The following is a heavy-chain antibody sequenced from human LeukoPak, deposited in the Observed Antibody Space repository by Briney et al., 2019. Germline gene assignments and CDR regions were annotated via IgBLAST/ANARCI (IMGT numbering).Heavy chain of an antibody. Sequence: SQTLSLTCAVSGGSISSGGYSWSWIRQPPGKGLEWIGYIYHSGSTYYNPSLKSRVTISVDRSKNQFSLKLSSVTAADTAVYYCARAVTTVTTYISYWYFDLWGRGTLVTVSS. V-gene: IGHV4-30-2*01. D-gene: IGHD4-17*01. CDR1: GGSISSGGYS. CDR2: IYHSGST. J-gene: IGHJ2*01. CDR3: ARAVTTVTTYISYWYFDL.